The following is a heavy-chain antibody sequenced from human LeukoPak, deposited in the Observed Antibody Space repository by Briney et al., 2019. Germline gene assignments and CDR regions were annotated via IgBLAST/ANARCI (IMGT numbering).Heavy chain of an antibody. CDR3: ARGLATVTTYDY. CDR1: GVSISSYY. J-gene: IGHJ4*02. D-gene: IGHD4-17*01. Sequence: PSETLSLTCTVSGVSISSYYWTWIRQPPGKGLGWIGYIYYSGSTNYNPSLKSRVTISVDTSKNQFSLKMNSVTAADTAVYYCARGLATVTTYDYWGQGTPVTVSS. V-gene: IGHV4-59*01. CDR2: IYYSGST.